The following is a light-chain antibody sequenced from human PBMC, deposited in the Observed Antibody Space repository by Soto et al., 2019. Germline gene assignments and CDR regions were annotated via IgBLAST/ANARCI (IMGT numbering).Light chain of an antibody. CDR2: KDS. CDR1: TLTKQY. V-gene: IGLV3-25*02. CDR3: QSTDNSGTYVM. J-gene: IGLJ3*02. Sequence: SYELTQPPSVSVSPGQTARITCSGDTLTKQYSYWYQQKPGQAPVVVIYKDSERPSGIPERISGSSSGTTVTLTISGVQAEDEADYYCQSTDNSGTYVMFGGGTKVTVL.